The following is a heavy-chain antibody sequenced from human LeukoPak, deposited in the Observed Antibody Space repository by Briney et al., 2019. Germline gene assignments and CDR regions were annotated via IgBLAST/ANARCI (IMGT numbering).Heavy chain of an antibody. Sequence: GGSLRLSCAASGFTFDDYAMHWVRQAPGKGLEWVSLISWDGGSTYYADSVKGRFTISRDNSKNSLYLQMNSLRAEDTALYYCAKNRGSGSPHSYYYYMDVWGKGTTVTISS. CDR1: GFTFDDYA. V-gene: IGHV3-43D*03. CDR3: AKNRGSGSPHSYYYYMDV. J-gene: IGHJ6*03. D-gene: IGHD3-10*01. CDR2: ISWDGGST.